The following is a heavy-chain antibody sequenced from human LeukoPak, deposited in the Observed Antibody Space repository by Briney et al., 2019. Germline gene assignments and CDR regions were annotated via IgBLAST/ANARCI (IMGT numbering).Heavy chain of an antibody. D-gene: IGHD3-3*01. V-gene: IGHV3-21*01. Sequence: GGSLRLSCAASGFTFSSYSMNWVRQAPGKGLEWVSSISSSSSYIYYADSVKGRFTISRDNAKNSLYLQMNSLRAEDTAVYYCAKGDYDYGGFDPWGQGTLVTVSS. CDR1: GFTFSSYS. J-gene: IGHJ5*02. CDR3: AKGDYDYGGFDP. CDR2: ISSSSSYI.